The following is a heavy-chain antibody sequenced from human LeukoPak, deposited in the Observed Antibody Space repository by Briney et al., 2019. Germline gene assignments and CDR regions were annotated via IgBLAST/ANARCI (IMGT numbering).Heavy chain of an antibody. CDR3: ARAMVRGASDAFDI. Sequence: GGSLRLSCAASGFTFSSYSMNWVRQAPGKGLEWVSSISSSSSYIYYADSVKGRFTISRDNAKNSLYLQMNNLRAEDTAVYYCARAMVRGASDAFDIWGQGTMVTASS. J-gene: IGHJ3*02. D-gene: IGHD3-10*01. CDR1: GFTFSSYS. V-gene: IGHV3-21*01. CDR2: ISSSSSYI.